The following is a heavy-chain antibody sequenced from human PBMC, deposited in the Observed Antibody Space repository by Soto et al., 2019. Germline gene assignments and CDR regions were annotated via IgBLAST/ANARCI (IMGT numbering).Heavy chain of an antibody. CDR3: ARSPDYYGSGSYYFDY. CDR2: IYYSGST. CDR1: RGSVSSGSYY. J-gene: IGHJ4*02. V-gene: IGHV4-61*01. D-gene: IGHD3-10*01. Sequence: WETLSLTCTVSRGSVSSGSYYWSWIRQPPGKGLEWIGYIYYSGSTNYNPSLKSRVTISVDTSKNQFSLKLSSVTAADTAVYYCARSPDYYGSGSYYFDYWGQGTLVTVSS.